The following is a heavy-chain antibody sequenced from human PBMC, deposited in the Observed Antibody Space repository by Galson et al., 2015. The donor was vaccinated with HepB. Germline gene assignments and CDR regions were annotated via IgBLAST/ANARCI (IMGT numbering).Heavy chain of an antibody. CDR1: GGSFSGYY. D-gene: IGHD2-15*01. CDR2: INHSGST. V-gene: IGHV4-34*01. CDR3: ARRAATYYYYYGMDV. J-gene: IGHJ6*02. Sequence: ETLSLTCAVYGGSFSGYYWSWLRQPPGKGLEWIGEINHSGSTNYNPSLKSRVTISVDTSKNQFSLKLSSVTAADTAVYYCARRAATYYYYYGMDVWGQGTTVTVSS.